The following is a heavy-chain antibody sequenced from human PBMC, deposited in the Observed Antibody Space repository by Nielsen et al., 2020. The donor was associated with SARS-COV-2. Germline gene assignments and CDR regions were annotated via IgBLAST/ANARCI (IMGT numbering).Heavy chain of an antibody. CDR1: GGSISSSSYY. V-gene: IGHV4-39*01. Sequence: SETLSLTCTVSGGSISSSSYYWGWIRQPPGKGLEWIGSIYYSGSTYYNPSLKSRVTISVDTSKNQFSLKLSSVTAADTAMYYCARHWDRLRLGELSPPFDYWGQGTLVTVSS. D-gene: IGHD3-16*02. J-gene: IGHJ4*02. CDR3: ARHWDRLRLGELSPPFDY. CDR2: IYYSGST.